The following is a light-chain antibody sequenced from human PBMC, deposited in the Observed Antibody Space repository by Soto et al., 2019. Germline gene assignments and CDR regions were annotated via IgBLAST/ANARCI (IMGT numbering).Light chain of an antibody. J-gene: IGKJ1*01. CDR1: ENINAY. V-gene: IGKV1-39*01. Sequence: DIQMTQSPSSLSASVGDTVVISCRASENINAYVNWYQQRPGKAPNLLIFAASSLKSGIPSRFSGAKSGTNFSLTISGLQPEDSATYYCQESYNVLGWTFGQGTKVEIK. CDR2: AAS. CDR3: QESYNVLGWT.